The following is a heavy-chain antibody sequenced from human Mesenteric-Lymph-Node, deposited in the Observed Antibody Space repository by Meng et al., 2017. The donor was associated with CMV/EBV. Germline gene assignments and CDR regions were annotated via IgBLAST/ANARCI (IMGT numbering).Heavy chain of an antibody. D-gene: IGHD3-3*01. Sequence: ASVKVSCKASGYTFTGYYMHWVRQAPGQGLEWMGWINPKSGGTNYAQKFQGRVTMTRDTSISTAYMELTSLRSEDTAVYYCARGYDFWSGHAGDWGQGTLVTVSS. CDR1: GYTFTGYY. CDR3: ARGYDFWSGHAGD. J-gene: IGHJ4*02. V-gene: IGHV1-2*02. CDR2: INPKSGGT.